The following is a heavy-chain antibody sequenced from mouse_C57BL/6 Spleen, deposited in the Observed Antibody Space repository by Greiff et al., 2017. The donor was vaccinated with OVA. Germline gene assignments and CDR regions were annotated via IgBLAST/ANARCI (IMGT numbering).Heavy chain of an antibody. Sequence: ESGPGLVKPSQSLSLTCSVPGYSITSGYYWNWIRQFPGNKLEWMGYISYDGSNNYNPSLKNRISITRDTSKNQFFLKLNSVTTEDTATYYCARGDYEDAMDYWGQGTSVTVSS. CDR3: ARGDYEDAMDY. V-gene: IGHV3-6*01. CDR2: ISYDGSN. D-gene: IGHD2-4*01. CDR1: GYSITSGYY. J-gene: IGHJ4*01.